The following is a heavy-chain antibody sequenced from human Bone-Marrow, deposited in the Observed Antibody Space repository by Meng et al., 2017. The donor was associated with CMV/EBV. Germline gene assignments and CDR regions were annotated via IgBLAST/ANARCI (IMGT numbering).Heavy chain of an antibody. V-gene: IGHV3-74*01. CDR3: ARDRGTWRHEYCSSTSCPIDY. Sequence: GESLKISCAASGFTFSDHYMDWVRQAPGKGLVWVSRINHDGSSANYADSVKGRFTISRDNAKNMLYLQMNSLRAEDTAVYYCARDRGTWRHEYCSSTSCPIDYWGQGTLVTVPS. CDR1: GFTFSDHY. D-gene: IGHD2-2*01. J-gene: IGHJ4*02. CDR2: INHDGSSA.